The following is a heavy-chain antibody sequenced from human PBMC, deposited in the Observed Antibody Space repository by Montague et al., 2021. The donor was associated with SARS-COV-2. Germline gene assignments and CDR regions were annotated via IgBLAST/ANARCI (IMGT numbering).Heavy chain of an antibody. CDR1: GGSISGSNW. CDR3: ARDFRGAYNFFDP. CDR2: ILHSGST. Sequence: SETLSLTCAVSGGSISGSNWWTWLRQPPGKGLEWIGEILHSGSTNYISSLKSRVTISVDKSKNQFSLKLTSLTAADTAVYYCARDFRGAYNFFDPWSQGALVTVSS. J-gene: IGHJ5*02. V-gene: IGHV4-4*02. D-gene: IGHD4/OR15-4a*01.